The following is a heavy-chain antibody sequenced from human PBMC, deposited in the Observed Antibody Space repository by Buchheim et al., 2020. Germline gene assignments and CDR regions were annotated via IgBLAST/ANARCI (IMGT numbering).Heavy chain of an antibody. V-gene: IGHV4-59*01. CDR2: IYYSGST. J-gene: IGHJ6*02. D-gene: IGHD3-3*01. Sequence: QVQLQESGPGLVKPSETLSLTCTVSGGSISSYYWSWIRQPPGKGLEWIGYIYYSGSTNYNPSLKSRVTISVDTSKNHFSLKLSSVTAADTAVYYCARGYYDFWSGYYSRGYYYGMDVWGQGTT. CDR1: GGSISSYY. CDR3: ARGYYDFWSGYYSRGYYYGMDV.